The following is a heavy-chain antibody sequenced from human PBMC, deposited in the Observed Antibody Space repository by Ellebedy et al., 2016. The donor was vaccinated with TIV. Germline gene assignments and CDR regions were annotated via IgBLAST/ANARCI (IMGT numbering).Heavy chain of an antibody. V-gene: IGHV4-59*01. CDR1: GGSIRSYY. D-gene: IGHD3-22*01. J-gene: IGHJ4*02. CDR3: ARDDSGGYIPGY. CDR2: IYYSGST. Sequence: MPSETLSLTCTVSGGSIRSYYWSRIRQPPGKGLEWIGCIYYSGSTNYNPSLKSRVTISVDTSKNQFSLNLSSVTAADTAVYYCARDDSGGYIPGYWGQGTLVTVSS.